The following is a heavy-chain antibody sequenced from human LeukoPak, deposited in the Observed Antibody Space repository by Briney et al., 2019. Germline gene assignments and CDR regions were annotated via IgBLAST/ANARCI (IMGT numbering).Heavy chain of an antibody. V-gene: IGHV1-8*01. D-gene: IGHD6-6*01. CDR1: GYRLTSYD. J-gene: IGHJ4*02. Sequence: ASVKVSCKTSGYRLTSYDISWARQATGQGLQWMGRMTPSSGSAEYAQRFQGRVTLTRDTASGTAYLELRSLSADDTAIYYCAREGPLFVLDYWGQGTRVAVSS. CDR3: AREGPLFVLDY. CDR2: MTPSSGSA.